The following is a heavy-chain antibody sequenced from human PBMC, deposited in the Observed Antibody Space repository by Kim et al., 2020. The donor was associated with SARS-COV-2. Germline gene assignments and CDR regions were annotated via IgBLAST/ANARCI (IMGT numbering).Heavy chain of an antibody. V-gene: IGHV3-9*01. J-gene: IGHJ6*01. D-gene: IGHD3-10*01. CDR3: AKEFGIGHYGSGSSYYYY. CDR2: ISWNSGSI. Sequence: SLRLSCAASGFTFDDYAMHWVRQAPGKGLEWVSGISWNSGSIGYADSVKGRFTISRDNAKNSLYLQMNSLRAEDTALYYCAKEFGIGHYGSGSSYYYY. CDR1: GFTFDDYA.